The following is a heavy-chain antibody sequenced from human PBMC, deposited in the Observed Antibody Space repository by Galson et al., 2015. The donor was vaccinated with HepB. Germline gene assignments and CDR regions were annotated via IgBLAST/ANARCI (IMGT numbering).Heavy chain of an antibody. J-gene: IGHJ4*02. D-gene: IGHD1-1*01. CDR1: GFTFGTYS. V-gene: IGHV3-48*01. CDR3: ARDGNGQPLHY. Sequence: SMRLSCAASGFTFGTYSMNWVRQAPGKGLEWLSYISSSSSGIYYADSVRGRFTISRDNAKNSLYLQMNSLRAEDTAVYFCARDGNGQPLHYWGQGTLVTVSS. CDR2: ISSSSSGI.